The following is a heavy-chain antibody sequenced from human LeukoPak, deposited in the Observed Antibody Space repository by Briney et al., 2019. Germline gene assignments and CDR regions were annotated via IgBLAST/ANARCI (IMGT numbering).Heavy chain of an antibody. CDR1: GGAISSYY. J-gene: IGHJ6*02. Sequence: KASDTLSLTCTVSGGAISSYYWSWIRQPPGKGLEWSGYIYYSGSTNYNPSLKSRVTISVDTSKNELYLKLSPVTAADPAVYYCARKGFGKIVPAVDPRYYYYGMDVWGQGPTVTVSS. D-gene: IGHD2-2*01. V-gene: IGHV4-59*08. CDR2: IYYSGST. CDR3: ARKGFGKIVPAVDPRYYYYGMDV.